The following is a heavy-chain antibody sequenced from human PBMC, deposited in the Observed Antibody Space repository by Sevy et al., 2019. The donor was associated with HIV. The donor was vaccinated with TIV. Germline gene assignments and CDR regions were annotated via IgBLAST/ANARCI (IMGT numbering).Heavy chain of an antibody. D-gene: IGHD4-17*01. V-gene: IGHV3-48*02. Sequence: GGSLRLSCAASGFRFSSFSMNWVRQAPGKGLEWVSYITSSSSTIFYADSVKGRFTISRDNAKNSLYLRMSSLRDEDTAVYYCARAQADYGDFGGHFDHWGQGSLVTVSS. CDR2: ITSSSSTI. CDR3: ARAQADYGDFGGHFDH. CDR1: GFRFSSFS. J-gene: IGHJ4*02.